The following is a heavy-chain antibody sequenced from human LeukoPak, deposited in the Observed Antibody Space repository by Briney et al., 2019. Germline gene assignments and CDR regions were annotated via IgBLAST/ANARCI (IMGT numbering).Heavy chain of an antibody. J-gene: IGHJ6*02. CDR1: GYSFTSYW. D-gene: IGHD5-24*01. Sequence: GESLKISCKGSGYSFTSYWIGWVRQMPGKGLEWMGIIYPGDSDTRYSPSFQGQVTISADKSISTAYLQWSSLKASDTAMYYCARSVEMVTIEDYYYGMDVWGQGTTVTVSS. CDR3: ARSVEMVTIEDYYYGMDV. CDR2: IYPGDSDT. V-gene: IGHV5-51*01.